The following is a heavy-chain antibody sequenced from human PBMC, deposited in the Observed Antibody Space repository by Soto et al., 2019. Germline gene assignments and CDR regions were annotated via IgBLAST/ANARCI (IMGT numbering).Heavy chain of an antibody. J-gene: IGHJ6*02. CDR1: GGTFSSYA. V-gene: IGHV1-69*01. CDR2: IIPIFGTA. D-gene: IGHD6-19*01. Sequence: QVQLVQSGAEVKKPGSSVKVSCKASGGTFSSYAISWVRQAPGQGLEWMGGIIPIFGTANYAQKFQGRVTITADESTSTAYMELSSLRSEDTAVYYCASWEIAVARTQVRYYYYYGMDVWGQGTTVTVSS. CDR3: ASWEIAVARTQVRYYYYYGMDV.